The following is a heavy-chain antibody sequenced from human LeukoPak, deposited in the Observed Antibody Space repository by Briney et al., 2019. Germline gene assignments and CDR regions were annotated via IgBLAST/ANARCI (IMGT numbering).Heavy chain of an antibody. V-gene: IGHV4-59*01. CDR2: IYSSGST. Sequence: SETLSLTCTVSGGSISSYYWNGVRQPPGKGLEWIGNIYSSGSTDYNPSLKSRVTTSLDTSKFQFSLRLNSVTAADTAVYYCARADPNASGYFYRFNWFDPWGQGTLVTVSS. D-gene: IGHD3-10*01. CDR1: GGSISSYY. J-gene: IGHJ5*02. CDR3: ARADPNASGYFYRFNWFDP.